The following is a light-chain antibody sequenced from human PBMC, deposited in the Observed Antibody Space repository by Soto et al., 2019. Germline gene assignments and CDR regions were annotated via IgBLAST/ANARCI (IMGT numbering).Light chain of an antibody. CDR1: QSISSW. J-gene: IGKJ1*01. CDR3: QHYNDYSRI. CDR2: MAS. V-gene: IGKV1-5*03. Sequence: DIQMTQSPSTLSASIGDRVTITCRASQSISSWLAWYQQKPGKAPKLLIYMASNLQSRVPSRFSGSGSGTEFPLTCSGLQPDDFATYYCQHYNDYSRIFGQGTKLEIK.